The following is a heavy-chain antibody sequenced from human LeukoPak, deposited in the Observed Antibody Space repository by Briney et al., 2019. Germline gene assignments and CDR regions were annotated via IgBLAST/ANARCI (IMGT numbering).Heavy chain of an antibody. V-gene: IGHV1-2*02. CDR2: INPNRGGT. Sequence: GSVKFSCQASGYTFTGYYMHWVRQAPGQGLEWMGWINPNRGGTHYAHKLQGRVTMTRDTSISTAYMEMSSLRSDDTAVYYSAITVDTAMVSWFDPWGQGTLVTVSS. J-gene: IGHJ5*02. D-gene: IGHD5-18*01. CDR3: AITVDTAMVSWFDP. CDR1: GYTFTGYY.